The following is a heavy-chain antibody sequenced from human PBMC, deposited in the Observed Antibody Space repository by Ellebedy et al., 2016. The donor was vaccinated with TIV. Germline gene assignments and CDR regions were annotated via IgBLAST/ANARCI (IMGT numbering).Heavy chain of an antibody. CDR2: IIPILAIA. D-gene: IGHD5-24*01. J-gene: IGHJ3*02. Sequence: AASVKVSCKASGGTFSSYAISWVRQAPGQGLEWMGRIIPILAIADYAQKFQGRVTITADKSTSTASLELSSLRSEDTAVYYCATERHVEMATILNDAFDIWGQGTMVTVSS. CDR1: GGTFSSYA. V-gene: IGHV1-69*04. CDR3: ATERHVEMATILNDAFDI.